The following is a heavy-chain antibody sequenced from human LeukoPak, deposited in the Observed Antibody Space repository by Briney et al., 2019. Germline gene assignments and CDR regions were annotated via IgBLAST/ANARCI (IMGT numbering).Heavy chain of an antibody. CDR3: ARAVGVTAIHNAFDI. D-gene: IGHD2-21*02. V-gene: IGHV3-66*02. Sequence: GGSLRLSCAASGFTVSSNYMSWVRQAPGKGLEWVSVIYSGGGTDYADSVKGRFTISRDNSKNTLYLQLNSLRAEDTAVYYCARAVGVTAIHNAFDIWGQGTMVTVSS. CDR2: IYSGGGT. CDR1: GFTVSSNY. J-gene: IGHJ3*02.